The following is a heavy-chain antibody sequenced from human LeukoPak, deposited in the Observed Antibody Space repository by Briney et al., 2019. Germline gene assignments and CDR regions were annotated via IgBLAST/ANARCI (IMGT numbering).Heavy chain of an antibody. CDR3: ARVEADWQQLVPYPHDY. CDR2: IYYSGST. V-gene: IGHV4-30-4*01. D-gene: IGHD6-13*01. CDR1: GDSISSGDYY. J-gene: IGHJ4*02. Sequence: SETLSLTCTVSGDSISSGDYYWSWIRQPPGKGLEWIGYIYYSGSTYYNPSLKSRLTLSVDTSKNLFSLKLSSVTAADTAVYYCARVEADWQQLVPYPHDYWGQGTLVTVSS.